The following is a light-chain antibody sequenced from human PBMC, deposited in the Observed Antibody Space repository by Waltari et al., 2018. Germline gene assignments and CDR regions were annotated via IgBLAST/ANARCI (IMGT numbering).Light chain of an antibody. Sequence: EIVLTQSPGTLSLSPGERATLSCRASQSVSISHLAWYQQKPGQAPRPLIYGASSRATGIPDRFSGSGSGTDFTLTISRLEPEDFGVYYCQQYGSSRGTFGPGTKVDIK. V-gene: IGKV3-20*01. J-gene: IGKJ3*01. CDR3: QQYGSSRGT. CDR1: QSVSISH. CDR2: GAS.